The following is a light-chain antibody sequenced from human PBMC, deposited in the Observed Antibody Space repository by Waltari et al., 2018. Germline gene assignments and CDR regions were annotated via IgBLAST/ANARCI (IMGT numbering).Light chain of an antibody. CDR2: KAS. Sequence: DIQMTQSPSTLSASVGDRVTITCRASQSILTWLPWHQQKPGKAPKLLIYKASNLQSGVPSRFRGSGSGTECTRTISSLQPDDFATYYCQQYSSHYTFGQGTKLEIK. CDR1: QSILTW. CDR3: QQYSSHYT. J-gene: IGKJ2*01. V-gene: IGKV1-5*03.